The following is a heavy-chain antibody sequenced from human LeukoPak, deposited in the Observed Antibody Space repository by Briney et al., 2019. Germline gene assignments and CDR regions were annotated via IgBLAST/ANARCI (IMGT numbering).Heavy chain of an antibody. D-gene: IGHD3-9*01. CDR2: ISNDGSNE. CDR1: GFTFSTYA. J-gene: IGHJ4*02. V-gene: IGHV3-30-3*01. CDR3: ARGKRTIGYRPY. Sequence: GRSLRLSCAASGFTFSTYALRWVRQAPGKGLDWVAVISNDGSNEYYADSVKGRFTISRDNSKKTLYLQMNSLRVEDTAVYYCARGKRTIGYRPYWGQGTLVTVSS.